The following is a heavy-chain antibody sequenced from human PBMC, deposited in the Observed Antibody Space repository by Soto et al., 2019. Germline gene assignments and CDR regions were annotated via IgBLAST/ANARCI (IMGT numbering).Heavy chain of an antibody. Sequence: EVQLVESGGGLVQPGGSLRLFCAASGFTVSRNYMSWVRQAPGKGLEWVSVIYSGGSTYYAGSVKGRVTISREYSKNTVYLKMNSLRAEDTAGYYGAREYKYVWSGDGSSYYYGYMDFWGKGTTVTVSS. V-gene: IGHV3-66*01. J-gene: IGHJ6*03. CDR2: IYSGGST. CDR1: GFTVSRNY. D-gene: IGHD3-3*02. CDR3: AREYKYVWSGDGSSYYYGYMDF.